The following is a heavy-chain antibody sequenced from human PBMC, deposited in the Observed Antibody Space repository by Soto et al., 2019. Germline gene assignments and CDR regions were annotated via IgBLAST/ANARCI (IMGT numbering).Heavy chain of an antibody. CDR2: INHSGST. J-gene: IGHJ6*02. V-gene: IGHV4-34*01. CDR3: ARAKIRNFYYYYGMDV. Sequence: SETLSLTCAVYGGSFSGYYWSWIRQPPGKGLEWIGEINHSGSTNYNPSLKSRVTISVDTSKNQFSLKLSSVTAADTSVYYCARAKIRNFYYYYGMDVWGQGTTVTVSS. D-gene: IGHD1-1*01. CDR1: GGSFSGYY.